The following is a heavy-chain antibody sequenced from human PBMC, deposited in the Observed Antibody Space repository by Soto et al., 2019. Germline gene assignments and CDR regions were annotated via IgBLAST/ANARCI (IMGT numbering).Heavy chain of an antibody. Sequence: QVQLVQSGAEVKKPGSSVKVSCKASGGTFSSYAISWVRQAPGQGLEWMGGIIPIFGTANYAQKFQGRVTITADESTSTAYMGLSSLRSEDTAVYYWARDGYSGGLFDYWGQGTLVTVSS. D-gene: IGHD6-19*01. CDR1: GGTFSSYA. J-gene: IGHJ4*02. CDR3: ARDGYSGGLFDY. V-gene: IGHV1-69*12. CDR2: IIPIFGTA.